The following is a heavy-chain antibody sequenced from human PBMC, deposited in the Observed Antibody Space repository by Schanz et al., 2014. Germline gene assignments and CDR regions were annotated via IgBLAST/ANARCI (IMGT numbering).Heavy chain of an antibody. Sequence: QVQLVQSGAEMKKPGSSVKVSCKASGGTFINYGFNWVRQAPGQGLEWMGRIIPILRIEDYAQWFQDRLTFTAATSTTTVHMELRSVSYDDTAVYFCARIEWNARLLYRCGMDGWGQGTTVTVSS. V-gene: IGHV1-69*04. D-gene: IGHD1-1*01. J-gene: IGHJ6*02. CDR3: ARIEWNARLLYRCGMDG. CDR2: IIPILRIE. CDR1: GGTFINYG.